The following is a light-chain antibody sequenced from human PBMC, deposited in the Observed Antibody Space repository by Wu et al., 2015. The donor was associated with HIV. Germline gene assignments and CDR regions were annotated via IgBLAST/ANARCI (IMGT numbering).Light chain of an antibody. V-gene: IGKV1-8*01. CDR1: QSINSY. J-gene: IGKJ1*01. Sequence: AIRITQSPSSLSASTGDRVTITCRASQSINSYLAWYQQKPGKAPKFLIYAASTLQSGVPSRFSGSGSGTDFTLTISYLQSEDFATYYCQQYFSYPPTFGQGTKVEIK. CDR2: AAS. CDR3: QQYFSYPPT.